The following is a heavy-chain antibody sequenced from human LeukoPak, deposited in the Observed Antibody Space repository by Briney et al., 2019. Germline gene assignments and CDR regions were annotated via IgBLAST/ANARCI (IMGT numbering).Heavy chain of an antibody. CDR2: ISPSGGST. Sequence: ASVKVSCKASGYTFTSYYMHWVRQAPGQGLEWMGIISPSGGSTSYAQKFQGRVTMTRDTSTSTVYMELSSLRSEDTAVYYCARRPGVLPFYYYYYGMDVWGQGTTVTVSS. V-gene: IGHV1-46*01. CDR3: ARRPGVLPFYYYYYGMDV. J-gene: IGHJ6*02. CDR1: GYTFTSYY. D-gene: IGHD7-27*01.